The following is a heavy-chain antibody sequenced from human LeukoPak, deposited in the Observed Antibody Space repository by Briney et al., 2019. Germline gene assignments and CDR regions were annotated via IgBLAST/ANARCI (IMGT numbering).Heavy chain of an antibody. J-gene: IGHJ3*02. D-gene: IGHD3-9*01. CDR2: INHSGST. CDR3: ARGLGVRYFDWLPNDAFDI. V-gene: IGHV4-31*03. CDR1: GGSISSGGYY. Sequence: SQTLSLTCTVSGGSISSGGYYWSWIRQHPGKGLEWIGEINHSGSTNYNPSLKSRVTISVDTSKNQFSLKLSFVTAADTAVYYCARGLGVRYFDWLPNDAFDIWGQGTMVTVSS.